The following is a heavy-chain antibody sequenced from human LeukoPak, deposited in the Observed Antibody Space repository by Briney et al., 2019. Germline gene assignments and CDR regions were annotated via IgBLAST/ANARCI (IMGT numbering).Heavy chain of an antibody. V-gene: IGHV4-39*01. CDR2: INYSGST. Sequence: SETLSLTRTVSGGSISSISYYWGWIRQPPGKGLEWIGSINYSGSTYCNPSLKSRVTISVGTSKNQISLKMRSVTAADTAVYYCARRSMTTVDYWGQGTLVTVSS. CDR1: GGSISSISYY. D-gene: IGHD4-11*01. CDR3: ARRSMTTVDY. J-gene: IGHJ4*02.